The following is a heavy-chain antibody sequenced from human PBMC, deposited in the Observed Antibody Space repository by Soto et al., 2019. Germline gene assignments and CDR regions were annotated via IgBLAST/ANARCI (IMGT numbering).Heavy chain of an antibody. V-gene: IGHV3-30*18. CDR2: ISYDGSNK. D-gene: IGHD3-16*02. Sequence: QVQLVESGGGVEQPGRSLRLSCAASGFTFSSYGMHWVRQAPGKGLEWVAVISYDGSNKYYADSVKGRFTISRDNSKNTLYLEMNSLRAEDTAVYYCAKDPAVVIPYYYMDVWGKGTTVTVSS. CDR1: GFTFSSYG. J-gene: IGHJ6*03. CDR3: AKDPAVVIPYYYMDV.